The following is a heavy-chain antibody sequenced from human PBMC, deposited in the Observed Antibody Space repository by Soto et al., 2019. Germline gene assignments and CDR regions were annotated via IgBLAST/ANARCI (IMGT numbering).Heavy chain of an antibody. V-gene: IGHV1-69*13. Sequence: ASVKVSCKASGGTFSSYAISWVRQAPGQGLEWMGGIIPIFGTANYAQKFQGRVTITADESTSTAYMELSSLRSEDTAGYYCARDKGGDSNYAELVVKDYGMDVWGQGTTVTVSS. CDR1: GGTFSSYA. CDR3: ARDKGGDSNYAELVVKDYGMDV. D-gene: IGHD4-4*01. J-gene: IGHJ6*02. CDR2: IIPIFGTA.